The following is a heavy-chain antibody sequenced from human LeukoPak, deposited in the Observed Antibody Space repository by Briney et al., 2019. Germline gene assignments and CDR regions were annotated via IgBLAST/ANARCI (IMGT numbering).Heavy chain of an antibody. CDR2: IHPYIDNT. J-gene: IGHJ4*02. V-gene: IGHV1-18*01. CDR3: ARVDSRSNACDY. Sequence: ASVKVSCKASVYTFTSYGISWVRQAPGQGLEWMGWIHPYIDNTNYAQKLQGRVTKTTDTSTTTAYMELRSLRSDETTVYYCARVDSRSNACDYWGQGTLVTVSS. D-gene: IGHD4-11*01. CDR1: VYTFTSYG.